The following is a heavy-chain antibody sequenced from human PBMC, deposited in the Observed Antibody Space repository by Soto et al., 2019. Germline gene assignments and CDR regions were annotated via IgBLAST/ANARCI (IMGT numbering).Heavy chain of an antibody. V-gene: IGHV3-72*01. Sequence: EVQLVESGGGLVQPGDSLRLSCAASGFTSGDYYIDWVRQAPGKGLEWVGRTRNRAYSYSTEYAASVKGRFTISRDESKNSLYLEMNSLKIEDTAVYYCSEAGPGGGRTNDCWGQGTLVTVSS. D-gene: IGHD2-15*01. CDR3: SEAGPGGGRTNDC. J-gene: IGHJ4*02. CDR2: TRNRAYSYST. CDR1: GFTSGDYY.